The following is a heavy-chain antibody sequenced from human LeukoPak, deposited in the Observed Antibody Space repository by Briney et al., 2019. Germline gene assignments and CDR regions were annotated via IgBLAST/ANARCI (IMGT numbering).Heavy chain of an antibody. V-gene: IGHV3-21*01. D-gene: IGHD1-7*01. Sequence: GGSLRLSCAASGFTFSSYSMNWVRQAPGKGLEWVSSISGSSSYIYYADSVKGRFTISRDNAKNSLYLQMNSLRAEDTAVYYCARSEGGDWNYTPNYWGQGTLVTVSS. CDR2: ISGSSSYI. J-gene: IGHJ4*02. CDR1: GFTFSSYS. CDR3: ARSEGGDWNYTPNY.